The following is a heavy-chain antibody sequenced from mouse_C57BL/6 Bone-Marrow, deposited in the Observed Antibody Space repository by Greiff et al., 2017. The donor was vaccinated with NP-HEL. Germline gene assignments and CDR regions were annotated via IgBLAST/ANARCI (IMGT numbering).Heavy chain of an antibody. D-gene: IGHD2-4*01. CDR3: ARRDYDYGGAMDY. V-gene: IGHV1-59*01. J-gene: IGHJ4*01. CDR1: GYTFTSYW. CDR2: IDPSDSYT. Sequence: VQLQQPGAELVRPGTSVKLSCKASGYTFTSYWMHWVKQRPRQGLEWIGVIDPSDSYTNYNQKFKGKATLTVDTSSSTAYMQLSSLTSEDSAVYYCARRDYDYGGAMDYWGQGTSVTVSS.